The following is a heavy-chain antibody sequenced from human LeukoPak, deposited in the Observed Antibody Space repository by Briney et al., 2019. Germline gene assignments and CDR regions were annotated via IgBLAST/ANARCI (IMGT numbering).Heavy chain of an antibody. CDR3: ARATYSSSWYRGAFDI. J-gene: IGHJ3*02. CDR2: FYSGGST. CDR1: GVPLSCKY. D-gene: IGHD6-13*01. V-gene: IGHV3-53*01. Sequence: WGAPGPSLAAPGVPLSCKYISWGRPGPGEGGGWGSAFYSGGSTYYADSVKGRFTISRDNSKNTLYLQMNSLRAEDTAVYYCARATYSSSWYRGAFDIWGQGTMVTVSS.